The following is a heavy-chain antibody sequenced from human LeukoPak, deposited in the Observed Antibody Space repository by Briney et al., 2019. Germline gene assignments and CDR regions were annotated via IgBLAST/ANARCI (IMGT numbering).Heavy chain of an antibody. Sequence: PSETLSLTCTVSGGSISSSSYYWGWIRQPPGKGLEWIGSIYYSGSTYYNPSLKSRVTISVDTSKNQFSLKLSSVTAANTAVYYCARAVAGEFDYWGQGTLVTVSS. D-gene: IGHD6-19*01. V-gene: IGHV4-39*01. CDR2: IYYSGST. J-gene: IGHJ4*02. CDR3: ARAVAGEFDY. CDR1: GGSISSSSYY.